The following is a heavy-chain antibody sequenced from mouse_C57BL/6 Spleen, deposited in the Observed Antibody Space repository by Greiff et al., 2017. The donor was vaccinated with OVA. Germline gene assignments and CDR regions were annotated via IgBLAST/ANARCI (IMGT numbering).Heavy chain of an antibody. J-gene: IGHJ2*01. Sequence: VQLQQSGAELVKPGASVKLSCKASGYTFTSYWMHWVKQRPGQGLEWIGEIDPSDSYTNYNQKFKGKSTLTVDKSSSTAYMQLSSLTSEDSAVYYCARRESPGSRYFDYWGQGTTLTVSS. CDR1: GYTFTSYW. CDR3: ARRESPGSRYFDY. V-gene: IGHV1-69*01. D-gene: IGHD1-1*01. CDR2: IDPSDSYT.